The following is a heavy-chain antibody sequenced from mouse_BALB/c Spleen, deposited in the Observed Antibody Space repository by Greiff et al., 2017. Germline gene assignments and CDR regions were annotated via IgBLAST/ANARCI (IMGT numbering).Heavy chain of an antibody. CDR1: GFTFSDFY. CDR2: SRNKANDYTT. CDR3: ARDGGSHSSYGYDY. J-gene: IGHJ2*01. Sequence: EVKVVESGGGLVQPGGSLRLSCATSGFTFSDFYMEWVRQPPGKRLEWIAASRNKANDYTTEYSASVKGRFIVSRDTSQSILYLQMNALRAEDTAIYYCARDGGSHSSYGYDYWGQGTTLTVSS. V-gene: IGHV7-1*02. D-gene: IGHD1-2*01.